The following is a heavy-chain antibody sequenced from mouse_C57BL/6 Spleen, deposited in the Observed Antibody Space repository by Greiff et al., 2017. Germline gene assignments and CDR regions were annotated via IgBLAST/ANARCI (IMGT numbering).Heavy chain of an antibody. V-gene: IGHV1-22*01. J-gene: IGHJ3*01. D-gene: IGHD2-2*01. CDR3: ARTTVVMTGVAY. CDR1: GYTFTDYN. CDR2: INPNNGGT. Sequence: VQLQQSGPELVKPGASVKMSCKASGYTFTDYNMHWVKQSHGKSLEWIGYINPNNGGTSYNQKFKGKATLTVNKSSSTAYMELRSLTSEESAVYYCARTTVVMTGVAYWGQGTLVTVSA.